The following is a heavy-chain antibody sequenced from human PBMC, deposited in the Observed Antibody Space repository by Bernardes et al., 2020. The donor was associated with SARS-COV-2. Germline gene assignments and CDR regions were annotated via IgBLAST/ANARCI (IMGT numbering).Heavy chain of an antibody. CDR3: ARGASSGYRIDY. V-gene: IGHV3-74*01. J-gene: IGHJ4*02. CDR2: IKTDGSTT. D-gene: IGHD6-25*01. Sequence: GCSLRPSCAASGFTFRRSWMHWVRQVPGRGLVWLSRIKTDGSTTNYADPVKGRFTISRDNAKNTLWLQMNSLRDEDTAMYYCARGASSGYRIDYWGPGTLVTVSS. CDR1: GFTFRRSW.